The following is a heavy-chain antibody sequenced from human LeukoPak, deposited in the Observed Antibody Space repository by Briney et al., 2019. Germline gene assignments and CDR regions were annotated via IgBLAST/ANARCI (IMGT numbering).Heavy chain of an antibody. D-gene: IGHD6-19*01. CDR3: ARGHWLDSFDC. CDR2: IKQDGSEK. Sequence: GGSLRLFCASSGFTFSRYWMSWVRQAPGKGLEWVANIKQDGSEKYYVDSVKDRFTISRDNANNSLYLQMNSLRAEDTAVYYCARGHWLDSFDCWGQGTLVTVSS. J-gene: IGHJ4*02. V-gene: IGHV3-7*01. CDR1: GFTFSRYW.